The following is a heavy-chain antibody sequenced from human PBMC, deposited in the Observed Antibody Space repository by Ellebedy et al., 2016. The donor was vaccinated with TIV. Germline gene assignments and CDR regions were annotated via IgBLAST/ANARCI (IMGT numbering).Heavy chain of an antibody. CDR1: GGSVSNFNFY. D-gene: IGHD5-24*01. CDR2: FYYSGSGSN. CDR3: ARHPVAGHNYFDP. V-gene: IGHV4-39*01. J-gene: IGHJ5*02. Sequence: MPSETLSLTCSVSGGSVSNFNFYWAWIRQPPGKGLEWIATFYYSGSGSNYYNASLKSRVTMSVDTSKNELSLRLSSVTAAYTAVYFCARHPVAGHNYFDPWGQGTLVIVSS.